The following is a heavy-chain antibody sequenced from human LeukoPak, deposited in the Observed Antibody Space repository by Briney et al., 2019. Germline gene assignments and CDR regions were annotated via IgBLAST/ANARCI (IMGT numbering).Heavy chain of an antibody. CDR2: INHSGST. V-gene: IGHV4-34*01. J-gene: IGHJ6*03. Sequence: SETLSLTCAVYGGSFSGYYWSWIRQPPGKGLEWLGEINHSGSTNYNPSLKSRVTISVDTSKNQFSLKLSSVTAADTAVYYCARGVPAAMHYYYYMDVWGKGTTVTVSS. D-gene: IGHD2-2*01. CDR3: ARGVPAAMHYYYYMDV. CDR1: GGSFSGYY.